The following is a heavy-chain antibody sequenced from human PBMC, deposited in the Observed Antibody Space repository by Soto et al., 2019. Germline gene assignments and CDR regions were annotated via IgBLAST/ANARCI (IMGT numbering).Heavy chain of an antibody. Sequence: GESLKISCKVFGYRFTNYWIGWVRQMPGKGLEWMGIIYPGDSDTTYSPSFQGQVTISADKSISTAYLQWNSLKASDTAMYYCARHPGLGYCSTVTCFDYWGQGSLVTVSS. CDR1: GYRFTNYW. V-gene: IGHV5-51*01. J-gene: IGHJ4*02. CDR2: IYPGDSDT. D-gene: IGHD2-2*01. CDR3: ARHPGLGYCSTVTCFDY.